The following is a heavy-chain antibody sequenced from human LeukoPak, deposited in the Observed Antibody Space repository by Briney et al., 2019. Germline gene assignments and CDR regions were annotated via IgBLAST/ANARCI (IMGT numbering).Heavy chain of an antibody. Sequence: PGGSLRLSCADSGFTFYSNSMNGGRQPPGEGVEWISYISSRSSTIYYADSVRGRFTISRDNAKNSLYLQMNSLRAEDTAVYYCVRDTFDGYNFFDYWGQGTLVTVSS. J-gene: IGHJ4*02. V-gene: IGHV3-48*01. CDR1: GFTFYSNS. D-gene: IGHD5-24*01. CDR2: ISSRSSTI. CDR3: VRDTFDGYNFFDY.